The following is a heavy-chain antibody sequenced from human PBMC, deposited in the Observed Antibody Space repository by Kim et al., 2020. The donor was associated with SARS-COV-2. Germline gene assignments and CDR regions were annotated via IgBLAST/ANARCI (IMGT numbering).Heavy chain of an antibody. CDR2: IYYSGST. CDR1: GGSISSSSYY. J-gene: IGHJ6*02. Sequence: SETLSLTCTVSGGSISSSSYYWGWIRQPPGKGLEWIGSIYYSGSTYYNPSLKSRVTISVDTSKNQFSLKLSSVTAADTAVYYCAKNYDILEDGMDVWGQGTTVTVSS. V-gene: IGHV4-39*01. D-gene: IGHD3-9*01. CDR3: AKNYDILEDGMDV.